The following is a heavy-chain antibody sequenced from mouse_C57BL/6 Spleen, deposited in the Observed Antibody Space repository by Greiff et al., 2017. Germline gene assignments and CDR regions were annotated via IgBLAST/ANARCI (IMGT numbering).Heavy chain of an antibody. Sequence: VQLVESGAELVKPGASVKISCKASGYAFSSYWMNWVKQRPGKGLEWIGQIYPGDGDTNYNGKFKGKATLTADKSSSTAYMQLSSLTSEDSAVYFCARWGDGGYWGQGTLSQSPQ. CDR2: IYPGDGDT. CDR1: GYAFSSYW. J-gene: IGHJ2*01. V-gene: IGHV1-80*01. CDR3: ARWGDGGY. D-gene: IGHD3-3*01.